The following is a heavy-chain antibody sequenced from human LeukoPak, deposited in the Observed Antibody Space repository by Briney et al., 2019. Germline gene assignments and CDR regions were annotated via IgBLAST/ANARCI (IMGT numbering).Heavy chain of an antibody. V-gene: IGHV3-23*01. Sequence: HSGGSLRLSCAASGFTFSSYAMSWVRQAPGKGLGWVSAISGSGGSTYYADSVKGRFTISRDSSKNTLYLQMNSLRAEDTAVYYCAKDLYGDSRGAFDIWGQGTMVTVSS. CDR3: AKDLYGDSRGAFDI. CDR1: GFTFSSYA. D-gene: IGHD4-17*01. CDR2: ISGSGGST. J-gene: IGHJ3*02.